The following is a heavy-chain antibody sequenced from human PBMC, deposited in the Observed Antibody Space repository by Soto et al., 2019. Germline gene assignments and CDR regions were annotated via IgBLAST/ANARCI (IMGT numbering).Heavy chain of an antibody. CDR1: GGSFSGYY. Sequence: QVQLQQWGAGLLKPSETLSLTCAVYGGSFSGYYWSWIRQPPGKGLEWIGEINHSGTTNYNPSLKSRVTISVDTSKNHFSLKLSSVTAADTAVYYCARVGVRDGDYGVSRFDPWGQGTLVTVSS. CDR3: ARVGVRDGDYGVSRFDP. V-gene: IGHV4-34*01. CDR2: INHSGTT. D-gene: IGHD4-17*01. J-gene: IGHJ5*02.